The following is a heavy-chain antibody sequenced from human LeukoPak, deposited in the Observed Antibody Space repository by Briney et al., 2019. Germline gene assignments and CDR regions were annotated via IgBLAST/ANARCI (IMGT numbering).Heavy chain of an antibody. J-gene: IGHJ4*02. CDR2: ISYDGSNK. V-gene: IGHV3-30*04. D-gene: IGHD3-16*01. Sequence: QPGRSLRLSCAASGFTFSSYAMHWVRQAPGKGLEWVAVISYDGSNKYYADSVKGRFTISRDNSKNTLYLQMNSLRAEDTAVYYCARGKGEYFDYRGQGTLVTVSS. CDR1: GFTFSSYA. CDR3: ARGKGEYFDY.